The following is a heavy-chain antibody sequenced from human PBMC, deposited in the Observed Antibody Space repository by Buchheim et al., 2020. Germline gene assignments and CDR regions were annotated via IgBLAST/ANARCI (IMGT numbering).Heavy chain of an antibody. CDR3: TRDFGPYGGSPAY. J-gene: IGHJ4*02. V-gene: IGHV3-74*01. Sequence: EVQLVESGGALVQPGGSLRLSCAASGFTFNTYWVHWVRQVPGKGLEWVSRVDPGGRGPRYSGSVQGRFTISRDNAKNTLYLQMTSLRVEDTAVYYCTRDFGPYGGSPAYWGQGAL. CDR1: GFTFNTYW. D-gene: IGHD3-16*01. CDR2: VDPGGRGP.